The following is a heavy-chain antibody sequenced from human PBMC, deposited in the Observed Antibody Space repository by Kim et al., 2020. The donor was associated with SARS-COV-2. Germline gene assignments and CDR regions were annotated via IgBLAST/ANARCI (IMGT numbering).Heavy chain of an antibody. CDR1: GGSISSYY. CDR3: AREIAAAAHSP. CDR2: IYYSGST. V-gene: IGHV4-59*13. D-gene: IGHD6-13*01. J-gene: IGHJ5*02. Sequence: SETLSLTCTVSGGSISSYYWSWIRQPPGKGLEWIGYIYYSGSTNYNPSLKSRVTISVDTSKNQFSLKLSSVTAADTAVYYCAREIAAAAHSPWGQGTLVTVSS.